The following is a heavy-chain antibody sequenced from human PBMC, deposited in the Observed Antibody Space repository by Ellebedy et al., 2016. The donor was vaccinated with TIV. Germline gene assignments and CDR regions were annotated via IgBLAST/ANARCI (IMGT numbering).Heavy chain of an antibody. D-gene: IGHD5-12*01. CDR2: ISYDGSNK. V-gene: IGHV3-30*03. CDR1: GFTFSSYG. J-gene: IGHJ5*02. Sequence: GESLKISXAASGFTFSSYGMHWVRQAPGKGLEWVAVISYDGSNKYYADSVKGRFTISRDNSKNTLYLQMNSLRAEDTAVYYCARVLEEYSGYGGFDPWGQGTLVTVSS. CDR3: ARVLEEYSGYGGFDP.